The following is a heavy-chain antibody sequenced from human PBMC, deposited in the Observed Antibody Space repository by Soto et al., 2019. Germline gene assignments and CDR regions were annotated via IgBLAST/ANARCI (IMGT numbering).Heavy chain of an antibody. Sequence: VAVTSYDGSNKYYADSVKGRFTISRDNSKNTLYLQMISLRVEDTAVYYCAKDSGYSGYDVYDYYYGMDVWGQGTTVTVSS. D-gene: IGHD5-12*01. CDR2: TSYDGSNK. CDR3: AKDSGYSGYDVYDYYYGMDV. V-gene: IGHV3-30*18. J-gene: IGHJ6*02.